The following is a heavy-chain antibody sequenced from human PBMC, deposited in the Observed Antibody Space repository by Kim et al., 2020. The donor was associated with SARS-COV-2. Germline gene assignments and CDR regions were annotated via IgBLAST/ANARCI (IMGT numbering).Heavy chain of an antibody. CDR3: AKDRGGQYSGGWADSFDH. CDR2: ITDSGGST. CDR1: GFTLRRFA. J-gene: IGHJ4*02. V-gene: IGHV3-23*01. Sequence: GGSLRLSCAASGFTLRRFAMSWVRQAPGKGLEWVSAITDSGGSTHYADSVKGRFTISRDNSKNTVYLQMNSLRGDDTALYYCAKDRGGQYSGGWADSFDHWGQRDLVTVSS. D-gene: IGHD6-19*01.